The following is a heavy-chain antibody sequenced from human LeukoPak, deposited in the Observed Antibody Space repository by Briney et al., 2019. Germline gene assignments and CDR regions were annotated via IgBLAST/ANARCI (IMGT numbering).Heavy chain of an antibody. CDR1: GGSISSSSYS. D-gene: IGHD3-22*01. CDR2: IYYSGST. Sequence: SETLSLTCTVSGGSISSSSYSWGWIRQPPGKGLEWIGSIYYSGSTYYNPSLKSRVTISVDTSKNQFSLKLSSVTAADTAVYYCARVGGTKYYYDSSGAIDYWGQGTLVTVSS. CDR3: ARVGGTKYYYDSSGAIDY. V-gene: IGHV4-39*07. J-gene: IGHJ4*02.